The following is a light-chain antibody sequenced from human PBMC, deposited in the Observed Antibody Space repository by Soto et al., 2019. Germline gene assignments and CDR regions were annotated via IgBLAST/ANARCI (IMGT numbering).Light chain of an antibody. Sequence: QSVLTQPASVSGSPGQSITISCTGTSSDVGSYNLVSWSQQHPGKAPKLMIYEVSKRPSGVSNRFSGSKSGNTASLTISGLQAEDEADYYCCSYAGSSTYVFGTGTKVTVL. V-gene: IGLV2-23*02. CDR2: EVS. J-gene: IGLJ1*01. CDR1: SSDVGSYNL. CDR3: CSYAGSSTYV.